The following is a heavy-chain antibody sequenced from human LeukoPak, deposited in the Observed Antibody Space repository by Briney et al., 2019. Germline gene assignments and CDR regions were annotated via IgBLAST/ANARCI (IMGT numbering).Heavy chain of an antibody. D-gene: IGHD6-19*01. V-gene: IGHV3-74*01. J-gene: IGHJ6*02. CDR1: GFTLSSYG. CDR3: VRGSSDWNGMDV. Sequence: GGSLRLSCAASGFTLSSYGMHWVRQVPGKGLVSVSRINIDGNSKTYANSVKGRFTISRDNAKNTLYMQMNSLGVEDTAVYYCVRGSSDWNGMDVWGQGTTVTVSS. CDR2: INIDGNSK.